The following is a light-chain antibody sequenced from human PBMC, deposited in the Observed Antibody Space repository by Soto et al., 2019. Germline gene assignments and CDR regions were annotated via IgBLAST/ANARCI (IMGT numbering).Light chain of an antibody. CDR1: QSISSW. CDR2: DAS. Sequence: DIQMTRSPSTLSASVGDRVTITCRASQSISSWLAWYQQKPGKAPKLLIYDASSLESGVPSRFSGSGSGTEFTLTISSLQPDDFATYYCQQYNNSTWTFGQGTKVEIK. CDR3: QQYNNSTWT. J-gene: IGKJ1*01. V-gene: IGKV1-5*01.